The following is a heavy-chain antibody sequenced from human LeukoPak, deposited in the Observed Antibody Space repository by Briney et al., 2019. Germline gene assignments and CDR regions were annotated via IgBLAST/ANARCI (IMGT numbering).Heavy chain of an antibody. Sequence: PGGSLRLSCAASGFTFSSYGTHWVRQAPGKGLEWVAVISYDGSNKYYADSVKGRFTISRDNSKNTLYLQMNSLRAEDTAVYYCASFYDFWSGYDANFDYWGQGTLVTVSS. CDR1: GFTFSSYG. D-gene: IGHD3-3*01. CDR3: ASFYDFWSGYDANFDY. J-gene: IGHJ4*02. V-gene: IGHV3-30*03. CDR2: ISYDGSNK.